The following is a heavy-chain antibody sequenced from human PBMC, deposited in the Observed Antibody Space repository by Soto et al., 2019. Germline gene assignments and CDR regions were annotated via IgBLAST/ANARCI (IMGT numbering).Heavy chain of an antibody. J-gene: IGHJ5*02. CDR2: IYSGGST. D-gene: IGHD3-10*01. V-gene: IGHV3-66*01. Sequence: GGSLRLSCAASGFTVSSNYMSWVRQAPGKGLEWVSVIYSGGSTYYADSVKGRFTISRDNSKNTLYLQMNSLRAEDTAVYYCARDELLWFGELVLGWFDPWGQGTLVTVSS. CDR1: GFTVSSNY. CDR3: ARDELLWFGELVLGWFDP.